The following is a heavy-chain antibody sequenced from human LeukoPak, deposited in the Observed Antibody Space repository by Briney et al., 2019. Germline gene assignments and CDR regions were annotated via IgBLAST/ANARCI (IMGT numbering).Heavy chain of an antibody. D-gene: IGHD4-17*01. J-gene: IGHJ4*02. Sequence: GGSLRLSCAASGFTFSSYWMHWVRQAPGKGLVWVSRTNSDGSSTSYADSVKGRFTISRDNAKNTLYLQMNSLRAEDTAVYYCARISHDYELDYWGQGTLVTVSS. CDR3: ARISHDYELDY. CDR1: GFTFSSYW. CDR2: TNSDGSST. V-gene: IGHV3-74*01.